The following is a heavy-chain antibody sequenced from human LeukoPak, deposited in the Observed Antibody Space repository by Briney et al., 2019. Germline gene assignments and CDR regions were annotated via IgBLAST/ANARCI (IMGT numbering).Heavy chain of an antibody. D-gene: IGHD3-3*01. CDR1: GSSISSAYY. CDR3: ARDDLKFLEWLLTYGWFDP. J-gene: IGHJ5*02. Sequence: PSETLSLTCTASGSSISSAYYWGWIRQPPGKGLEFIGSIYHSGNSYYNLSLKSRLTISVDTSKNQFSLKLSSVTAADTAVYYCARDDLKFLEWLLTYGWFDPWGQGTLVTVSS. V-gene: IGHV4-38-2*02. CDR2: IYHSGNS.